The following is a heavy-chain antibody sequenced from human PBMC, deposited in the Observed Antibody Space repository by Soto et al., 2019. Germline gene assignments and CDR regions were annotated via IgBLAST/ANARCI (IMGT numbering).Heavy chain of an antibody. Sequence: QVQLVQSGAEVKKPGSSMKGSCKTSGGTFSNYYISWVRQAPGQGLEWMGDIIPMFDTPKYAQKFQGRVTISADESTSAAYMELSSLRAEDTAVYYCARGYSTSYFDYWRQGTLITVSS. CDR3: ARGYSTSYFDY. D-gene: IGHD1-1*01. V-gene: IGHV1-69*01. CDR1: GGTFSNYY. J-gene: IGHJ4*02. CDR2: IIPMFDTP.